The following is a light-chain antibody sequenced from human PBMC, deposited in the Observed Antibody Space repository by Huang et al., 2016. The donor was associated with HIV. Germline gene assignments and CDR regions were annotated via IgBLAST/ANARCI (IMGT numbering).Light chain of an antibody. CDR2: GAS. CDR3: LQDHNYPRT. J-gene: IGKJ1*01. V-gene: IGKV1-6*01. CDR1: QGITDA. Sequence: AIQMTQSPSSLSASVGDRVTITCRASQGITDALAWYQQKPGKAPKLLISGASTLRSGVPSRVSGSGSDTYFTLTISSLQPEDYATYYCLQDHNYPRTFGQGTKVEI.